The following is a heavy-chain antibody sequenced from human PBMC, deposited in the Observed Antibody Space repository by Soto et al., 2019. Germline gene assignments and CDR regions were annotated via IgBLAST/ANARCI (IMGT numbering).Heavy chain of an antibody. D-gene: IGHD5-18*01. CDR1: GFTVSSNY. J-gene: IGHJ3*02. CDR2: IYSGGST. V-gene: IGHV3-53*01. CDR3: ARGVDTAMVLHAFDI. Sequence: GGSLRLSCAASGFTVSSNYMSWVRQAPGKGLEWVSVIYSGGSTYYADSVKGRFTISRDNSKNTLYLQMNSLRAEDTAVYYCARGVDTAMVLHAFDIWGQGTMVTVSS.